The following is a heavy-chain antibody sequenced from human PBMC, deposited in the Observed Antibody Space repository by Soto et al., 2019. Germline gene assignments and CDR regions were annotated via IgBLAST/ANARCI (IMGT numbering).Heavy chain of an antibody. D-gene: IGHD5-12*01. J-gene: IGHJ4*02. CDR1: GFTFSNYW. V-gene: IGHV3-74*01. CDR2: INSAGTRT. Sequence: EVQLVESGGGLVQPGGSLRLSCVASGFTFSNYWMHWVRQAPGTGLVWVSRINSAGTRTNYADSVKGRFTVSRDNAKNTLFLQMDSLRVEDTALFYCVRAAYSGYDSWGQGTLVTVTS. CDR3: VRAAYSGYDS.